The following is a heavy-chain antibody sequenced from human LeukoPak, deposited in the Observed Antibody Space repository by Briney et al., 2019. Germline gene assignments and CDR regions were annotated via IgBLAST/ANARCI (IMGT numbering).Heavy chain of an antibody. CDR2: VSNDAYNK. CDR1: GFTFSTYA. Sequence: PGRSLRLSCAASGFTFSTYAMHWVRQAPGKGLEWVAVVSNDAYNKYYADSVKGRFTISRDNSRNTLYLQMNSLRAEDTAVYYCARILSGSYVETFDYWGLGTLVTVSS. J-gene: IGHJ4*02. CDR3: ARILSGSYVETFDY. V-gene: IGHV3-30-3*01. D-gene: IGHD1-26*01.